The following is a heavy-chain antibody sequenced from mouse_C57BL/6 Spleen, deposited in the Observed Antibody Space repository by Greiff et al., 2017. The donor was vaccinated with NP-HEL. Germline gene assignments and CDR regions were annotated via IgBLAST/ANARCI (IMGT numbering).Heavy chain of an antibody. CDR1: GYTFTSYD. D-gene: IGHD1-1*01. V-gene: IGHV1-85*01. CDR3: ARGDTTVAGYFDY. J-gene: IGHJ2*01. CDR2: IYPRAGST. Sequence: VQLQQSGPELVKPGASVKLSCKASGYTFTSYDINWVKQRPGQGLEWIGWIYPRAGSTKYNEKFKGKATLTVDTSSSTAYMVLHSLTSAASAVYFGARGDTTVAGYFDYWGQGTTLTVSS.